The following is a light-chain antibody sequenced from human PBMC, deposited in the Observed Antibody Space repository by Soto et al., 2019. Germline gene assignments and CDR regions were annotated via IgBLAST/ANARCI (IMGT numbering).Light chain of an antibody. J-gene: IGKJ1*01. CDR3: QQYGCSPWT. CDR2: GVS. V-gene: IGKV3-20*01. Sequence: EIVLTQSPGTLSLSPGERATLSCRASQTVSGSHLAWYQQKRGQAPRLLIYGVSSRATAIPDRFSGSGSGADFTLTISRLEPEDFAVYYCQQYGCSPWTFGQGAKVEI. CDR1: QTVSGSH.